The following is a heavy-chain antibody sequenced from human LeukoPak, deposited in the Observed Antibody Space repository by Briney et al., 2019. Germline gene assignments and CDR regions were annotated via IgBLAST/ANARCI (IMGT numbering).Heavy chain of an antibody. V-gene: IGHV1-18*01. CDR2: ISAYNGNT. D-gene: IGHD3-10*01. CDR3: ARERQVFFGGVDYYYYMDV. Sequence: EASVKVSCKASGYTFTSYGISWVRQAPGQGLGWMGWISAYNGNTNYAQKLQGRVTMTTDTSTSTAYMELRSLRSDDTAVYYCARERQVFFGGVDYYYYMDVWGKGTTVTVSS. CDR1: GYTFTSYG. J-gene: IGHJ6*03.